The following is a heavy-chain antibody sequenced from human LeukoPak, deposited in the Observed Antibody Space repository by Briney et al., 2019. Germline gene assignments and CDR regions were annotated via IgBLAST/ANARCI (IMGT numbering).Heavy chain of an antibody. Sequence: GGSLRLSCAASGFTFSSYSMNWVRQAPGKGLEWVSSISSSSSYIYYADSVKVRFTISRDNAKNSLYLKMNSLRAEDTAVYYCARDPTSWDYYYGMDVWGQGTTVTVSS. J-gene: IGHJ6*02. CDR1: GFTFSSYS. CDR3: ARDPTSWDYYYGMDV. CDR2: ISSSSSYI. D-gene: IGHD2-2*01. V-gene: IGHV3-21*01.